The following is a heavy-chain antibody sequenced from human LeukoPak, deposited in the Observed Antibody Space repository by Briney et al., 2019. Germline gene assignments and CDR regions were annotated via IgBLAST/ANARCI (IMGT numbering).Heavy chain of an antibody. CDR2: ISGGGERT. CDR1: GIVFSTTA. J-gene: IGHJ5*02. D-gene: IGHD6-19*01. V-gene: IGHV3-23*01. Sequence: PGGPLRLSCAASGIVFSTTAMNWARQSPGRGLEWVSAISGGGERTFYADSVKGRFTISRDNSKNMLYLQMNSLRVDDTAIYFCGKDGGQYSSGPEFDPRGQGALVTVSS. CDR3: GKDGGQYSSGPEFDP.